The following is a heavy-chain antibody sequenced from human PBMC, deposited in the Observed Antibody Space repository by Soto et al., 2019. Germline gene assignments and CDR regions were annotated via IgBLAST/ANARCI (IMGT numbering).Heavy chain of an antibody. CDR1: GFTFSSYG. J-gene: IGHJ6*03. Sequence: GGSLRLSCAASGFTFSSYGMHWVRQAPGKGLEWVAVISYDGSNKYYADSVKGRFTNSRDNSKNTLYLQMNSLRAEDTAVYYCAKDGRIATVTTMDVWGKGTTVTVSS. V-gene: IGHV3-30*18. D-gene: IGHD4-17*01. CDR3: AKDGRIATVTTMDV. CDR2: ISYDGSNK.